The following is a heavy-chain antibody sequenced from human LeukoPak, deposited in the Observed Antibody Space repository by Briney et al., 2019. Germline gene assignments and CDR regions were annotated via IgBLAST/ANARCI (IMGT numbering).Heavy chain of an antibody. D-gene: IGHD3-22*01. CDR3: ARVVRGSSVYRYYFDY. CDR2: INTNTGNP. J-gene: IGHJ4*02. V-gene: IGHV7-4-1*02. Sequence: GASVKVSCKASGYTFTNYAMNWVRQAPGQGLEWMGWINTNTGNPTYAQGFTGRFVFSLDTSVSTAYLQISSLKAEDIAVYYCARVVRGSSVYRYYFDYWGQGTLVTVSS. CDR1: GYTFTNYA.